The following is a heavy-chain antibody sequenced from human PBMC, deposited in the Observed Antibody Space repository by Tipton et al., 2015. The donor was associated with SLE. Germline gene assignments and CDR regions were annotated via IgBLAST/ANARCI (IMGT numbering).Heavy chain of an antibody. J-gene: IGHJ6*02. Sequence: TLSLTCTVSGGSIRSANHYWNWIRQYPGKGLEWIGCIHYSGSTHHNPSLKSRLLISLDASKNQFSLKLSSLTVADTAMYYCARDWFDSGAGGPHHYGMDVWGQGTTVTVSS. CDR2: IHYSGST. D-gene: IGHD4/OR15-4a*01. V-gene: IGHV4-31*03. CDR1: GGSIRSANHY. CDR3: ARDWFDSGAGGPHHYGMDV.